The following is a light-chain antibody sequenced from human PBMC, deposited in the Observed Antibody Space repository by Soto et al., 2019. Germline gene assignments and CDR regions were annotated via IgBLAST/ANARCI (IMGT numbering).Light chain of an antibody. J-gene: IGKJ1*01. CDR2: SES. Sequence: ENQLPQSPSSLSASVGDRLAITCPASQTIGSYLTWYQQKTGKAPKVLIYSESSLQSGVPSRFSGSGSGTGLNLTISSLQPEDFATYFCQKNYNTTWTFGQGTKVDIK. CDR3: QKNYNTTWT. V-gene: IGKV1-39*01. CDR1: QTIGSY.